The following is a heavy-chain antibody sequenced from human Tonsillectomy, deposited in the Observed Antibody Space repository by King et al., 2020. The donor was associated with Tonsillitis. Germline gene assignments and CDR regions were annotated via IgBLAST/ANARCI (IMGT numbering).Heavy chain of an antibody. CDR2: ISYDGSNK. J-gene: IGHJ4*02. V-gene: IGHV3-33*05. CDR1: GFTFSSYG. CDR3: ARAFRHRYFDWLRFDY. Sequence: VQLVESGGGVVQPGRSLRLSCAASGFTFSSYGMHWVRQAPGKGLEWVAVISYDGSNKYCIDSLKGRFTISRDNSKNTLYLQMNSLRAEDTAVYYCARAFRHRYFDWLRFDYWGQGTLVTVSS. D-gene: IGHD3-9*01.